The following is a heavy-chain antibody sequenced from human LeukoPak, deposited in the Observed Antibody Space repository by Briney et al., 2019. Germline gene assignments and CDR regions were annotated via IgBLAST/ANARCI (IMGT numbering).Heavy chain of an antibody. CDR2: ISSRGGST. Sequence: PGGSLRLSCAASGFTFCGYAMSWVRQAPGKGLKCVSTISSRGGSTSYAAPAKVRFTISRDNSKNTLYLQMNSLRAVDTAVYYCAKAPPDSYYYYYGMDVWGQGTTVTVSS. J-gene: IGHJ6*02. D-gene: IGHD5-18*01. CDR1: GFTFCGYA. CDR3: AKAPPDSYYYYYGMDV. V-gene: IGHV3-23*01.